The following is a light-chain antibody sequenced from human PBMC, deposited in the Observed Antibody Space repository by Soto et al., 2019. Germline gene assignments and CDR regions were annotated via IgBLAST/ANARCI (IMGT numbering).Light chain of an antibody. CDR3: CSYAGSSTLDVV. V-gene: IGLV2-23*03. CDR1: SSDVGSYNL. J-gene: IGLJ2*01. Sequence: QSALTQPASVSGSPGQSITISCTGPSSDVGSYNLVSWYQQHPGKAPKLMIYEGSKRPSGVSNRFSGSKSGNTASLTISGLQAEEEADYYCCSYAGSSTLDVVFGGGTRLTVL. CDR2: EGS.